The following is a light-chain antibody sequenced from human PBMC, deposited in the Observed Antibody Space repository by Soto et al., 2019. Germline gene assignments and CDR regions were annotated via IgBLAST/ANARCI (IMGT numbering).Light chain of an antibody. CDR3: SSYSTATTLL. CDR2: EVS. V-gene: IGLV2-14*01. CDR1: NSDVGGYNY. Sequence: QSALTQPASVSGSPGQSITMSCTGSNSDVGGYNYVSWYQQHPGKAPKLLIYEVSSRPSGVSNRFSGSKSGDTASLTISGLRAEDEAVYYCSSYSTATTLLFGGGTKVTVL. J-gene: IGLJ2*01.